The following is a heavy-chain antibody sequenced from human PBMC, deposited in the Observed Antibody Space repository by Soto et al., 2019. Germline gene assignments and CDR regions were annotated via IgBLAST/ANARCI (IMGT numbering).Heavy chain of an antibody. J-gene: IGHJ5*02. CDR2: IHYSGNT. D-gene: IGHD6-13*01. CDR1: AGSISGYY. V-gene: IGHV4-59*01. CDR3: AKVGRIAAAGTWFDP. Sequence: PSETLSLTCTVSAGSISGYYWSWIRQPPGRELELIAYIHYSGNTYYNPSLKSRVTISIDTSKNQFSLKVNSVNTADTAVYYCAKVGRIAAAGTWFDPWGQGTLGTVS.